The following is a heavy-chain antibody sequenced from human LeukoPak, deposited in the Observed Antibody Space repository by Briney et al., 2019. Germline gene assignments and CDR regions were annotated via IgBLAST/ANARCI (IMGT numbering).Heavy chain of an antibody. J-gene: IGHJ3*02. D-gene: IGHD3-9*01. Sequence: ASVKVSCKTSGYTFTSYYMHWVRQAPGQGLEWMGIINPSGGSTTYAQNFQGRLTMTSATSTSTVYMELSSLRSEDTAVYCCARSSAYYNEADIWGQGTMVTVSS. CDR3: ARSSAYYNEADI. V-gene: IGHV1-46*01. CDR2: INPSGGST. CDR1: GYTFTSYY.